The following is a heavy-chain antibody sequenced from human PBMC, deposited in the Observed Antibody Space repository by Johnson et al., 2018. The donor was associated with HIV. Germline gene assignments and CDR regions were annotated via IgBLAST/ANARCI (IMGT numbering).Heavy chain of an antibody. J-gene: IGHJ3*01. V-gene: IGHV3-23*04. D-gene: IGHD6-6*01. CDR2: ISGSGGST. Sequence: VQLVESGGGVVQPGRSLRLSCAASGFSVSNTYMNWVRQAPGKGLEWVSAISGSGGSTYYAASVKGRFTISRDNAKNSLYLQMNNLRVEDTAVYYCASEVEYSILGGVWGQGTMVTVSS. CDR1: GFSVSNTY. CDR3: ASEVEYSILGGV.